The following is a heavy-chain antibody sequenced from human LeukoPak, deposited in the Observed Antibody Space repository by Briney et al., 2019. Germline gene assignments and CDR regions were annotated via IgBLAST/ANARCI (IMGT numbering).Heavy chain of an antibody. CDR3: ARDHYSGSVDY. Sequence: GGSLRLSCAASGFTFSSYWMSWVRQAPGRGLEWVANIKQDGSEKYYVDSVKGRFTISRDNAKNSLYLQMNSLRAEDTAVYYCARDHYSGSVDYWGQGTLVTVSS. D-gene: IGHD5-12*01. V-gene: IGHV3-7*01. CDR2: IKQDGSEK. J-gene: IGHJ4*02. CDR1: GFTFSSYW.